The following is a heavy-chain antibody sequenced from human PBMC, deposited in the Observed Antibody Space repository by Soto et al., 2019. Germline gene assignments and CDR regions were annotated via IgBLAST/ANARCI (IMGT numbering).Heavy chain of an antibody. Sequence: PGGPLRLSSAGPGFTFSGNAMSGVRQAPGKGLEWVAIIRYDGGDAHYGDSVKGRFTISRDNSKNRLYLQMNSLRAEDTAVYYCARDGVGATTFFGFLDYWGQGTLVTVSS. V-gene: IGHV3-33*08. CDR3: ARDGVGATTFFGFLDY. J-gene: IGHJ4*02. D-gene: IGHD1-26*01. CDR1: GFTFSGNA. CDR2: IRYDGGDA.